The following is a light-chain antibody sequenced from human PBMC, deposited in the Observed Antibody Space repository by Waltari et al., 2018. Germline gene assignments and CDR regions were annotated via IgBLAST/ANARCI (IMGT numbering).Light chain of an antibody. Sequence: EIVMTQSPATLSVSPGERATLSCRASQSVGSKVAWYQQKPGQAPRLLIYSASTGATDIPARFSGSGSGTDFTLIISSLQSGDFADYYCQQYYYWPLTFGGGTKVEIK. J-gene: IGKJ4*01. CDR3: QQYYYWPLT. CDR1: QSVGSK. V-gene: IGKV3-15*01. CDR2: SAS.